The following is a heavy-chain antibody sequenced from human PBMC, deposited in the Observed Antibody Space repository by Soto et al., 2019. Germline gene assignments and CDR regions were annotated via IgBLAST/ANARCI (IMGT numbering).Heavy chain of an antibody. D-gene: IGHD6-13*01. CDR2: IYYSGST. Sequence: SETLSLTCTVSGGFIGNYHWSWIRQPPGKGLEWIGYIYYSGSTNYNPSLKSRVTISVDTSKNQFSLKLSSVTAADTAVYYCASLKAGIIDYWGQGTLVTVSS. CDR1: GGFIGNYH. J-gene: IGHJ4*02. CDR3: ASLKAGIIDY. V-gene: IGHV4-59*01.